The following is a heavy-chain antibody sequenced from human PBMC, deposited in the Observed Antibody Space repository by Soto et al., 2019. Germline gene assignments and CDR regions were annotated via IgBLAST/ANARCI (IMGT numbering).Heavy chain of an antibody. Sequence: PGESLKISCKGSGYSFTSYWISWVRQMPGKGLEWMGRIDPSDSYTNYSPSFQGHVTISADKSISTAYLQWSSLKASDTAMHYCARYGGNYYDSSGYVGAFDIWGQGTMVTVSS. D-gene: IGHD3-22*01. CDR2: IDPSDSYT. CDR1: GYSFTSYW. V-gene: IGHV5-10-1*01. J-gene: IGHJ3*02. CDR3: ARYGGNYYDSSGYVGAFDI.